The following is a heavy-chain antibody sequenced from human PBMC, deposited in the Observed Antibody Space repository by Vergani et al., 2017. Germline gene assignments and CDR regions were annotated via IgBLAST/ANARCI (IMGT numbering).Heavy chain of an antibody. J-gene: IGHJ4*02. Sequence: LLASGPWLVSSSETLSLNCAVSGYSVGSGYYWGWIRQPPGRGLEWIGCVHRNGNTYYTSSLRSRATISRDTSKNQFSLRLTSVTAADPAVYYCARQNPYGSAHVDFWDRGVLVTVSA. V-gene: IGHV4-38-2*01. D-gene: IGHD3-10*01. CDR3: ARQNPYGSAHVDF. CDR1: GYSVGSGYY. CDR2: VHRNGNT.